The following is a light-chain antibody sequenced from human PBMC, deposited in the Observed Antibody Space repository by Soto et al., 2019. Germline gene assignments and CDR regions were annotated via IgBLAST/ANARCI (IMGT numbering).Light chain of an antibody. V-gene: IGKV3-20*01. CDR3: QQYGSSPTT. CDR1: QSVFNNH. CDR2: GAS. Sequence: EIVMTQSPATLSVSPGGRATLSCRASQSVFNNHIGWYQQKPGQAPRRLIFGASFRATGIPDRFSGSGSGTDFTLTISRLEPEDFAVYYCQQYGSSPTTFGQGTKVDIK. J-gene: IGKJ1*01.